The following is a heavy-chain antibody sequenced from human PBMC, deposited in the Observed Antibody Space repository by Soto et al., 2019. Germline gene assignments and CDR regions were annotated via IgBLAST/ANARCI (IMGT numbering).Heavy chain of an antibody. CDR1: GFTVSSNY. V-gene: IGHV3-53*01. Sequence: PGGSLRLSCAASGFTVSSNYMSWVRQAPGKGLEWVSVIYSGGSTYYADSVKGRFTISRDNSKNTLYLQMNSLRAEDTAVYYCARDQGGDTAVYYYYGMDVWGQGTTVTVSS. CDR2: IYSGGST. CDR3: ARDQGGDTAVYYYYGMDV. J-gene: IGHJ6*02. D-gene: IGHD5-18*01.